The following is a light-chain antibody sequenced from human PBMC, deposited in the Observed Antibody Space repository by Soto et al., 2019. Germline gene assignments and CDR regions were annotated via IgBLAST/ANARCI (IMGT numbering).Light chain of an antibody. J-gene: IGLJ1*01. CDR2: EVT. CDR1: SSDVGGYNY. CDR3: SSYVIGTAPSV. V-gene: IGLV2-14*01. Sequence: QSVLTQPASVSGSPGQSITISCTGTSSDVGGYNYVSWYQVHPGKAPKLMIYEVTNRPSGVSNRFSGSKSGNTASLTISGLQAEDEAKYFYSSYVIGTAPSVFGTGTKVTV.